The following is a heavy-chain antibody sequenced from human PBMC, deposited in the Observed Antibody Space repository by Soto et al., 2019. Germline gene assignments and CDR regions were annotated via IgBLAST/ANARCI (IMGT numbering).Heavy chain of an antibody. CDR3: ARDTGLYHDGMDV. CDR2: ISCNSDSE. V-gene: IGHV3-9*01. J-gene: IGHJ6*02. CDR1: GFTFDDHA. D-gene: IGHD2-2*01. Sequence: EVLLLESGGGFVQPGGSLRLSCEASGFTFDDHAIHWVRQRPGGGLECVAGISCNSDSEGYADSVKGLFSISRDNIKHSVHLQMNSLRPEDTALYYCARDTGLYHDGMDVWGQGTRVTVSS.